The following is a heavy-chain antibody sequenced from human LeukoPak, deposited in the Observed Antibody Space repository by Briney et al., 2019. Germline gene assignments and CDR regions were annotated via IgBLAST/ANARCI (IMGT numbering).Heavy chain of an antibody. J-gene: IGHJ4*02. CDR3: AKDLVTMVRGVGFDY. V-gene: IGHV3-30*18. D-gene: IGHD3-10*01. CDR1: GFTFSNYA. Sequence: GGSLRLSCAASGFTFSNYAMHWVRLAPGKGLEWVALISYDGSVKYSADSVKGRFTISRDNSKNTLYLQMNSLRPADTALYYCAKDLVTMVRGVGFDYWGQGTLVTVSS. CDR2: ISYDGSVK.